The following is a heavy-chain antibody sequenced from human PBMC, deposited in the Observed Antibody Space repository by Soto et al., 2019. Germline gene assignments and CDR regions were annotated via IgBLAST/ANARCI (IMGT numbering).Heavy chain of an antibody. CDR3: AKVQYCRGRSCIPDQAC. J-gene: IGHJ4*02. D-gene: IGHD2-15*01. V-gene: IGHV3-30*18. Sequence: PGGSLRLSCAASGFTFSSYGMHWVRQAPGKGLEWVAVISYDGSSKYYADSVKGRFTVSRDNSKNTLHLQMNSLRAEDTAVYYCAKVQYCRGRSCIPDQACWGQGTLVTVSS. CDR1: GFTFSSYG. CDR2: ISYDGSSK.